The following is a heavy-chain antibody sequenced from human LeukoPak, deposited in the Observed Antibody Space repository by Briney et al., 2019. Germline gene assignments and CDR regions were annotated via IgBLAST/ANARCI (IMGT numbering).Heavy chain of an antibody. V-gene: IGHV4-59*01. D-gene: IGHD6-13*01. CDR1: GGSISSYY. CDR2: IYYSGST. J-gene: IGHJ4*02. CDR3: ARVTLGAAGLFDY. Sequence: PSETLSLTCTVSGGSISSYYWSWIRQPPGKGLEWIGYIYYSGSTNYNPSLKSRVTISVDTSKNQFSLKLSSVTAADTAVYYCARVTLGAAGLFDYWGQGTQVTVSS.